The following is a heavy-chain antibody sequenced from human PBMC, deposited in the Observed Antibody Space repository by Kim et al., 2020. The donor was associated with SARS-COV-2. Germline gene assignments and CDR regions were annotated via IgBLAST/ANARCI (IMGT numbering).Heavy chain of an antibody. CDR1: GFTFSSYG. Sequence: GGSLRLSCAASGFTFSSYGMHWVRQAPGKGLEWVAVIWYDGSNKYYADSVKGRFTISRDNSKNTLYLQMNSLRAEDTAVYYCAKGAHMLDPWGQGTLVTVSS. D-gene: IGHD2-2*01. CDR2: IWYDGSNK. V-gene: IGHV3-33*06. J-gene: IGHJ5*02. CDR3: AKGAHMLDP.